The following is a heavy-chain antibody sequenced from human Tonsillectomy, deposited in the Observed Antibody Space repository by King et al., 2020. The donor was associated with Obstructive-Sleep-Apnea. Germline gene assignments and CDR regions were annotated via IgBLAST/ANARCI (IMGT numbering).Heavy chain of an antibody. Sequence: QLQESGPGPVKPSETLSLTCTVSGIPITSSSYKWAWIRQSPGKGLEWIGTIYYSGNTHYNPSLKSRVTVSLDTSNNQFSLKMGSVTATETAFYYCARDRRVVVTDHWFDPWGQGNLVTVAS. J-gene: IGHJ5*02. CDR1: GIPITSSSYK. CDR3: ARDRRVVVTDHWFDP. D-gene: IGHD2-21*02. CDR2: IYYSGNT. V-gene: IGHV4-39*07.